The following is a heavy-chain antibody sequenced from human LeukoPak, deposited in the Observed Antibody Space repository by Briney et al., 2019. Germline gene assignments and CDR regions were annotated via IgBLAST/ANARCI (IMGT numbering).Heavy chain of an antibody. J-gene: IGHJ3*02. D-gene: IGHD1-26*01. CDR3: AKDRQWEPLGAFDI. V-gene: IGHV3-9*01. CDR2: ISWNSGSI. CDR1: GFTFDDYA. Sequence: GRSLRLSCAASGFTFDDYAMHWVRQAPGKGLEWVSGISWNSGSIGYADSVKGRFTISRDNAKNSLYLQMNSLRAEDTALYYCAKDRQWEPLGAFDIWGQGTMVTVSS.